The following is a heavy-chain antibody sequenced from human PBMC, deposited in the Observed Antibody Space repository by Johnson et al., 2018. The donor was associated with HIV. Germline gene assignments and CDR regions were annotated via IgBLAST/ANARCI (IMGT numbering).Heavy chain of an antibody. CDR3: AKDIASGYTNGGTLDI. CDR2: VSWNGVAT. Sequence: VQLVESGGGVVRPGTSLRLSCAASGFTFDDYGLSWVRQVPGKGLEWVSGVSWNGVATGYADSVKGRFSISRDNVKNSLYLQMNSLRPEDTGLYYCAKDIASGYTNGGTLDIWGQGTMVTVSS. J-gene: IGHJ3*02. V-gene: IGHV3-20*04. CDR1: GFTFDDYG. D-gene: IGHD6-19*01.